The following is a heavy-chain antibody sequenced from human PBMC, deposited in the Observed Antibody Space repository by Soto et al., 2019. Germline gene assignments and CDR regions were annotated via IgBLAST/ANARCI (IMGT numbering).Heavy chain of an antibody. Sequence: ASVKVSCKVSGYTLTELSMHWVRQAPGKGLEWMGGFDPEDGETIYAQKFQGRVTMTEDTSTDTAYMELSSLRSEDTAVYFCATTREEVLLEHLDYWGQGTLVTVSS. D-gene: IGHD3-3*01. CDR2: FDPEDGET. J-gene: IGHJ4*02. V-gene: IGHV1-24*01. CDR3: ATTREEVLLEHLDY. CDR1: GYTLTELS.